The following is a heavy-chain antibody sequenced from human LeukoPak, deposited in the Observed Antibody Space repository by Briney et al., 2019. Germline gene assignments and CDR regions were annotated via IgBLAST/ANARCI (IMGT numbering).Heavy chain of an antibody. CDR3: ARGLEWLTRRPTWFVP. J-gene: IGHJ5*02. V-gene: IGHV1-18*01. CDR2: IHAYNGNT. Sequence: GASVKVSCKPSRYTFTNYRFTGVRQSPGQRLEGMGGIHAYNGNTNYAQKLQGRVTMTTDTSTSRAYIELRSLRSDQTAGVYVARGLEWLTRRPTWFVPWGAGNLVTVSP. D-gene: IGHD3-3*01. CDR1: RYTFTNYR.